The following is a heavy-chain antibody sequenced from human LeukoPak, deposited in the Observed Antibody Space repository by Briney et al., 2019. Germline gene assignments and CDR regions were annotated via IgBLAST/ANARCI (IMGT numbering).Heavy chain of an antibody. J-gene: IGHJ4*02. V-gene: IGHV1-18*01. CDR3: ARGHRSGWYGGPYFDY. CDR1: GYTFTSYG. Sequence: ASVKVSCKASGYTFTSYGISWVRQAPGQGLEWMGWISAYNGNTNYAQKLQGRVTMTTDASTSTAYMELRSLRSDDTAVYYCARGHRSGWYGGPYFDYWGXGTLVTVSS. CDR2: ISAYNGNT. D-gene: IGHD6-19*01.